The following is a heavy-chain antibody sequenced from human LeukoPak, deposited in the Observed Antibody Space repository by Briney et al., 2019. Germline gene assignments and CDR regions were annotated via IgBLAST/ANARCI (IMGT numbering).Heavy chain of an antibody. CDR2: IWYDGSNK. D-gene: IGHD3-10*01. J-gene: IGHJ4*02. Sequence: GRSLRLSCAASGFTFSSYGMHWVRQAPGKGLEWVAVIWYDGSNKYYADSVKGRSTISRDNSKNTLYLQMNNLRAEDTAVYYCARPQYYYGSGSPIDYWGQGTLVTVSS. V-gene: IGHV3-33*01. CDR1: GFTFSSYG. CDR3: ARPQYYYGSGSPIDY.